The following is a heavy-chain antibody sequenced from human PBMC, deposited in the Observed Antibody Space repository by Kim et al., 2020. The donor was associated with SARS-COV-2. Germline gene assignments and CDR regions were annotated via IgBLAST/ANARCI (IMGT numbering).Heavy chain of an antibody. Sequence: GGSLRLSCAASGFTFSSYAMHWVRQAPGKGLEYVSAISSNGGSTYYANSVKGRFTISRDNSKHTLYLQMGSLRAEDMAVYYCARGTDPYGDLVRYYYYYMDVWGKGTTVTVSS. CDR1: GFTFSSYA. V-gene: IGHV3-64*01. CDR3: ARGTDPYGDLVRYYYYYMDV. D-gene: IGHD4-17*01. J-gene: IGHJ6*03. CDR2: ISSNGGST.